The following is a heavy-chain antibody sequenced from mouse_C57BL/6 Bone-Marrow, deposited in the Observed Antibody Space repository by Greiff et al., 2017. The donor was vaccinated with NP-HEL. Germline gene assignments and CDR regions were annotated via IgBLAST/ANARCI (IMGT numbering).Heavy chain of an antibody. CDR1: GFTFTDYY. J-gene: IGHJ4*01. Sequence: EVKVVESGGGLVQPGASLRLSCAASGFTFTDYYMSWVRQPPGKAPEWLALIRNKANGYTTEYTASVKGRFTISRDNSQNILYLQMNTLRAEDSATYYCVKAVGGLWGPGPLAMDYWGQGTSVTVSS. CDR3: VKAVGGLWGPGPLAMDY. V-gene: IGHV7-4*01. D-gene: IGHD6-1*01. CDR2: IRNKANGYTT.